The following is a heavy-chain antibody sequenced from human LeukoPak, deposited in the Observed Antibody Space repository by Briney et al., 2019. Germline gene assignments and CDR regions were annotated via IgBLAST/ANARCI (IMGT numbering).Heavy chain of an antibody. Sequence: SETLSLTCTVFGYSITTGYYWGWIRQPPGKGLEWIGSIYHSGSTFYNPSLKSRVTISVDTSKNQFSLKLSSVTAADAAIYYCARDQDYYGSGSYGPDHWGQGTQVTVSS. J-gene: IGHJ4*02. D-gene: IGHD3-10*01. CDR3: ARDQDYYGSGSYGPDH. CDR1: GYSITTGYY. V-gene: IGHV4-38-2*02. CDR2: IYHSGST.